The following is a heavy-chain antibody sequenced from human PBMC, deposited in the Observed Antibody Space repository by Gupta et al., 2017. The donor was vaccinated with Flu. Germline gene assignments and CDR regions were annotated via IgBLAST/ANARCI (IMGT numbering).Heavy chain of an antibody. V-gene: IGHV1-45*02. CDR1: GYTFTFVY. Sequence: QMQLVPSGAEVRKTGASVKISCKPSGYTFTFVYLHWVRQAPGQALEWMGWITPFNGNLNYAQKFQDRVTITRDTSLRFFDMEVSSLTSEDTAMYYCVRSSLSGGPYYFDSWGQGTQVTVSS. CDR3: VRSSLSGGPYYFDS. J-gene: IGHJ4*02. D-gene: IGHD2-15*01. CDR2: ITPFNGNL.